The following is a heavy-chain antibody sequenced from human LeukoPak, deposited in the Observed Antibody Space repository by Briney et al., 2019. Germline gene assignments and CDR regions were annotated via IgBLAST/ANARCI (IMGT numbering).Heavy chain of an antibody. D-gene: IGHD1-26*01. CDR3: ASWSVSGSYSPEDY. CDR2: IIPIFGTA. V-gene: IGHV1-69*05. Sequence: ASVKVSCKASGDTFSSYAISWVRQAPGQGLEWMGGIIPIFGTANYAQKFQGRVTITTDESTSTAYMELSSLRSEDTAVYYCASWSVSGSYSPEDYWGQGTLVTVSS. J-gene: IGHJ4*02. CDR1: GDTFSSYA.